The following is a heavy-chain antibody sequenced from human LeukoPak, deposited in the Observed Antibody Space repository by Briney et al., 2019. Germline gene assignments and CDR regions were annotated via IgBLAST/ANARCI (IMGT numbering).Heavy chain of an antibody. CDR1: GYTFTGYY. CDR2: INPNSGGT. V-gene: IGHV1-2*04. D-gene: IGHD4-17*01. CDR3: ARARTLRPYDCYGMDV. J-gene: IGHJ6*04. Sequence: ASVKVSCKASGYTFTGYYMHWVRQATGQGLEWRVWINPNSGGTNYAQKFQGWVTMTRDTSISTAYMELSRLRSDDTAVYYCARARTLRPYDCYGMDVWGKGTAVTVSS.